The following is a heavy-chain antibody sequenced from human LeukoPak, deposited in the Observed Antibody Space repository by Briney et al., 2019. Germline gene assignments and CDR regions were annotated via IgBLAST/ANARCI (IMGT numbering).Heavy chain of an antibody. CDR1: GFTFSSYA. Sequence: GGSLRLSCAASGFTFSSYAMHWVRQAPGKGLEWVAVISYDGSNKYYADSVKGRFTISRDNSKNTLYLQMNSLRAEDTAVYYCARDLRALRWFGESLYGWFDPWGQGTLVTVSS. CDR2: ISYDGSNK. J-gene: IGHJ5*02. CDR3: ARDLRALRWFGESLYGWFDP. D-gene: IGHD3-10*01. V-gene: IGHV3-30*04.